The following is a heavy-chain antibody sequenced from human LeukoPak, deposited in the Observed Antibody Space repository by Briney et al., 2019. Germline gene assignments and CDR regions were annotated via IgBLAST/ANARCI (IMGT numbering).Heavy chain of an antibody. CDR1: GGSISSYY. Sequence: SETLSLTCTVSGGSISSYYWSWIRQPAGKGLEWNGRIYTSGSTNYNPSLKSRVTMSVDTSKNQFSLKLSSVTAADTAVYYCAREGAADYYGSGSYYKPFDYWGQGTLVTVSS. J-gene: IGHJ4*02. V-gene: IGHV4-4*07. CDR3: AREGAADYYGSGSYYKPFDY. D-gene: IGHD3-10*01. CDR2: IYTSGST.